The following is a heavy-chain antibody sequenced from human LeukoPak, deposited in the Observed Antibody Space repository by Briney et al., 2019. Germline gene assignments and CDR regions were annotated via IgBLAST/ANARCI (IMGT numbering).Heavy chain of an antibody. CDR1: GFTFSSYG. Sequence: GGSLRLSCAASGFTFSSYGMHWVRQAPGKGLEWVAVIWYDGSNKYYADSVKGRFTISRDNSKNTLYLQMNSLRAEDTAVYYCAKDGAASGKYQLLSSFDYWGQGTLVIVSS. J-gene: IGHJ4*02. CDR2: IWYDGSNK. CDR3: AKDGAASGKYQLLSSFDY. V-gene: IGHV3-33*06. D-gene: IGHD2-2*01.